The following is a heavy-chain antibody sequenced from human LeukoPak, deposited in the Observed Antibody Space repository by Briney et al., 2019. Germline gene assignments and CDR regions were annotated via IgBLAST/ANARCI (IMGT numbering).Heavy chain of an antibody. CDR1: GGSFNVYY. CDR3: ARQPVAAAGGHFDY. V-gene: IGHV4-34*01. D-gene: IGHD6-13*01. CDR2: INHSGSA. J-gene: IGHJ4*02. Sequence: SETLSLTCAVYGGSFNVYYWTWIRQAPGKGLEWVGEINHSGSAKSNPSLKSRVTMSVDTSKNQFSLNLTSMTAADTAMYYCARQPVAAAGGHFDYWGPGILVTVSS.